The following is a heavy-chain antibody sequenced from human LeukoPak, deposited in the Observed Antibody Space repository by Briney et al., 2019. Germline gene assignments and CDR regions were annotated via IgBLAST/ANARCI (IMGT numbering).Heavy chain of an antibody. CDR1: GFTFDDYA. D-gene: IGHD3-10*01. Sequence: PGGSLRLSCAASGFTFDDYAMHWVRQAPGKGLEWVSGISWNSGSIGYADSVKGRFTISRDNAKNSLYLQMNSLRAEDTALYYCAKDRGSSYYYSMDVWGQGTLVTVSS. CDR2: ISWNSGSI. CDR3: AKDRGSSYYYSMDV. J-gene: IGHJ6*02. V-gene: IGHV3-9*01.